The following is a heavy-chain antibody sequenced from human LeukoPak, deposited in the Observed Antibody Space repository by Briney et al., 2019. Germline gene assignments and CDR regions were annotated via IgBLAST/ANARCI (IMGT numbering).Heavy chain of an antibody. Sequence: LSGGSLRLSCAVSGFNFRDHWMDWVRQAPGKGLQWVGHIKNDGSETYYLDSLKGRFSISRDNTNNALYLQMNSLRVEDTAVYYCVKNGGWFHFAQWGQGTLVTVSS. CDR1: GFNFRDHW. V-gene: IGHV3-7*03. D-gene: IGHD6-19*01. CDR3: VKNGGWFHFAQ. CDR2: IKNDGSET. J-gene: IGHJ4*02.